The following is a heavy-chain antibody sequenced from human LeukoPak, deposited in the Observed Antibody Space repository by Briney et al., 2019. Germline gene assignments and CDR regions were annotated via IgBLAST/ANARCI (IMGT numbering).Heavy chain of an antibody. CDR1: GFTFNNYA. D-gene: IGHD5-18*01. Sequence: GGSLRLSCAASGFTFNNYAMSWVRQAPGKGLEWVSAISGSGGSTYYADSVKGRFTISRDNSKNTLYLQMNSLRAEDTAVYYCAKFPSVGYSYGYPGYWGQGTLVTVSS. J-gene: IGHJ4*02. CDR3: AKFPSVGYSYGYPGY. CDR2: ISGSGGST. V-gene: IGHV3-23*01.